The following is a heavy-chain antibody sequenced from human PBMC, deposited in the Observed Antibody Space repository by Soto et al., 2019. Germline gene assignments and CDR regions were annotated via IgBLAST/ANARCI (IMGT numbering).Heavy chain of an antibody. V-gene: IGHV4-61*01. CDR1: VVSVSSGSYY. D-gene: IGHD3-22*01. CDR2: IYYSGST. CDR3: AIVVIPMIDGWFEP. J-gene: IGHJ5*02. Sequence: SETLSLTCTVSVVSVSSGSYYWSWIRQPPGKGLEWIGYIYYSGSTNYNPSLKSRVTISVDTSKNQFSLKLSSVTAADTAVYYCAIVVIPMIDGWFEPLGQVTLVTVSS.